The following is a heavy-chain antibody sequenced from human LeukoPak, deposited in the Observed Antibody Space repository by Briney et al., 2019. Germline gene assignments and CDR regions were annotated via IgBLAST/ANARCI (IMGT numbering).Heavy chain of an antibody. Sequence: SSETLSLTCAVSGGSISSSNWWSWVRQPPGKGLEWIGEIYHSGSTNYNPSLKSRVTISVDKSKNQFSLKLSSETAADTPVYYCARTKAYYYDSSGYHYYFDYWGQGTLVTVSS. D-gene: IGHD3-22*01. V-gene: IGHV4-4*02. CDR2: IYHSGST. CDR3: ARTKAYYYDSSGYHYYFDY. CDR1: GGSISSSNW. J-gene: IGHJ4*02.